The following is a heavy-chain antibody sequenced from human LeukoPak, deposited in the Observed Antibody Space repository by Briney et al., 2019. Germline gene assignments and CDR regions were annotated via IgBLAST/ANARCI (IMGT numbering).Heavy chain of an antibody. CDR2: IYYSGTT. CDR3: ARAASLDY. Sequence: SETLSLTCTVSGGSIGNFYWNWIRQSPGKGLEWIGYIYYSGTTNYIPSLKSRVTISLGMSSNQFSLRLDSVTAADTAVYYCARAASLDYWGQGILVTVSS. CDR1: GGSIGNFY. V-gene: IGHV4-59*01. D-gene: IGHD2-2*01. J-gene: IGHJ4*02.